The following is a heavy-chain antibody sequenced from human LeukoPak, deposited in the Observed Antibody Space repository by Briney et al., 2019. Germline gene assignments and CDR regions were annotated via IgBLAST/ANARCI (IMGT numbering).Heavy chain of an antibody. CDR3: ARDFAGDRDY. Sequence: GGSLRLSCAASGFIFRNYWKHWVRQAPGKGLVWVARINPNGITTTYTDSVKGRFTISRDNAKNTLYLQMNSLRAEDTAVYYCARDFAGDRDYWGQGTLVTVSS. CDR1: GFIFRNYW. V-gene: IGHV3-74*01. J-gene: IGHJ4*02. D-gene: IGHD4-17*01. CDR2: INPNGITT.